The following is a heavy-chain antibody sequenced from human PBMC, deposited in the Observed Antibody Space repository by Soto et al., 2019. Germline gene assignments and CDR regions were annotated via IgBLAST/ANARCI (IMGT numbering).Heavy chain of an antibody. CDR2: IYWDDDK. J-gene: IGHJ5*02. V-gene: IGHV2-5*02. CDR3: AHRHLRGITMVRGVWGNWFDP. CDR1: GFSLSTSGVG. Sequence: QITLKESGPTLVKPTQTLTLTCTFSGFSLSTSGVGVGWIRQPPGKALEGLALIYWDDDKRYSPSLKSRLTMTKDTSKNQVVLTMTNMDPVDTATYYCAHRHLRGITMVRGVWGNWFDPWGQGTLVTVSS. D-gene: IGHD3-10*01.